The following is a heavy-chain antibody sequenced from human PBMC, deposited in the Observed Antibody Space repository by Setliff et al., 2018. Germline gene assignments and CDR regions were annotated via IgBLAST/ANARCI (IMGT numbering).Heavy chain of an antibody. V-gene: IGHV1-8*01. CDR2: MNPNSGNT. J-gene: IGHJ4*02. D-gene: IGHD3-3*01. CDR3: ARAQSWSGGPYYFDN. Sequence: ASVKVSCKVSGYTLTELSIHWVRQATGQGLEWMGWMNPNSGNTGYAQKFQGRVTMTRNTSISTAYMELSSLRSEDTAVYYCARAQSWSGGPYYFDNWGQGTLVTVSS. CDR1: GYTLTELS.